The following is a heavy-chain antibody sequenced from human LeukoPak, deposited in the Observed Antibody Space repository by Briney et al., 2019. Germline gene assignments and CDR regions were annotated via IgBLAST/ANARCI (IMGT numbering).Heavy chain of an antibody. V-gene: IGHV3-7*01. CDR1: GFTFSGYW. CDR2: IKQDGSEK. J-gene: IGHJ5*02. CDR3: ARVDWNYVFDP. D-gene: IGHD1-7*01. Sequence: GSLRLSCAASGFTFSGYWMSWVRQAPGKGLEWVANIKQDGSEKYYVDSVKGRFTISRDNAKNSLYLQMNSLRAEDTAVYYCARVDWNYVFDPWGQGTLVTVSS.